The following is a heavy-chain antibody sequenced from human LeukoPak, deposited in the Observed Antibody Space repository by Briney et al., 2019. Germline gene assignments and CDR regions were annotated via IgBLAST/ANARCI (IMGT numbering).Heavy chain of an antibody. CDR1: GYRFTSYW. Sequence: GESLRISCKGSGYRFTSYWISWVRQMPGKGLEWMGRIDPSDSYTNYSPSFQGHVTISADKSISTAYLQWSSLKASDTAMYYCARQVLRGYSYGDDLDYWGQGTLVTVSS. CDR2: IDPSDSYT. CDR3: ARQVLRGYSYGDDLDY. J-gene: IGHJ4*02. D-gene: IGHD5-18*01. V-gene: IGHV5-10-1*01.